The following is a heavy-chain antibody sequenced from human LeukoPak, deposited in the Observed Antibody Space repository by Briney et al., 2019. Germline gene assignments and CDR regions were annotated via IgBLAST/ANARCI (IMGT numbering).Heavy chain of an antibody. Sequence: PGGSLRLSCAASGFTFSSYGMHWVRQAPGKGLEWVAVISYDGSNKYYADSVKGRFTISRDNSKNTLYLQMENLRAEDTAVYYCAKDGAWLRFDDWGQGILVTVSS. D-gene: IGHD5-12*01. CDR1: GFTFSSYG. CDR3: AKDGAWLRFDD. CDR2: ISYDGSNK. V-gene: IGHV3-30*18. J-gene: IGHJ4*02.